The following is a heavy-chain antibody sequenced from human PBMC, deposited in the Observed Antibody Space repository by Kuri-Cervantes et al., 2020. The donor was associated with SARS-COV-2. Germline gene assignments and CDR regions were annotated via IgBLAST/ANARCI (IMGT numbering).Heavy chain of an antibody. J-gene: IGHJ3*01. V-gene: IGHV1-24*01. CDR3: ATESISVIVIYAFYF. CDR2: FDPQSDEK. D-gene: IGHD3-22*01. CDR1: GHTLTELP. Sequence: ASVKVSCKVSGHTLTELPMHWVRQAPGKGLEWMGSFDPQSDEKIYAQKFEGRVTMTEDTSTDTAYLELSSLRSEGTAVYYCATESISVIVIYAFYFWGQGTLVTVSS.